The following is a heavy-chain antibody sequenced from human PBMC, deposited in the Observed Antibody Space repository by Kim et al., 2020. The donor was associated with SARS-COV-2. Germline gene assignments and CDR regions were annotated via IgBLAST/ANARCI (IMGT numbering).Heavy chain of an antibody. Sequence: GESLKISCKGSGYSFTSYWIGWVRQMPGKGLEWMGIIYPGDSDTRYSPSFQGQVTISADKSISTAYLQWSSLKASDTAMYYCAIPPPGIAVAGMAFDIWGQGTMVTVSS. CDR3: AIPPPGIAVAGMAFDI. CDR1: GYSFTSYW. CDR2: IYPGDSDT. D-gene: IGHD6-19*01. J-gene: IGHJ3*02. V-gene: IGHV5-51*01.